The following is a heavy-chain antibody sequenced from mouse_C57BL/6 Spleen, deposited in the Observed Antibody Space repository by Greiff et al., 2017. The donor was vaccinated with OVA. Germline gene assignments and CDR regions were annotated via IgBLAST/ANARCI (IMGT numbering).Heavy chain of an antibody. CDR2: ISSGSSTI. Sequence: EVMLVESGGGLVKPGGSLKLSCAASGFTFSDYGMHWVRQAPEKGLEWVAYISSGSSTIYYADTVKGRFTISRDTAKNTLFLQMTSLRSEDTDMYDCARSTVVATRDFDVWGTGTTVTVSS. CDR3: ARSTVVATRDFDV. J-gene: IGHJ1*03. V-gene: IGHV5-17*01. D-gene: IGHD1-1*01. CDR1: GFTFSDYG.